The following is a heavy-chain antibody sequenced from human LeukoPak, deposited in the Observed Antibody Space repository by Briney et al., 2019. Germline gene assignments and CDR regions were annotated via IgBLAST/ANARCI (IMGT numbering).Heavy chain of an antibody. Sequence: PSETLSLTCAVYGGSFSGYYWSWIRQPPGKGLEWIGEINHSGSTNYNPSLKSRVTISVDTSKNQFSLKESSVTAADTAVYYCARHMLGAYNWFDPWGQGTLVTVSS. J-gene: IGHJ5*02. V-gene: IGHV4-34*01. CDR3: ARHMLGAYNWFDP. D-gene: IGHD3-10*02. CDR2: INHSGST. CDR1: GGSFSGYY.